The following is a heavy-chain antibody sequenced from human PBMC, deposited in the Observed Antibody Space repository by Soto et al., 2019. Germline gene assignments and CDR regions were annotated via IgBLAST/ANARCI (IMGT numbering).Heavy chain of an antibody. V-gene: IGHV3-33*01. CDR1: G. CDR3: ARDLRIGYCSGGSCYSGADFDY. Sequence: GGRRDSKATGKGLEWVAVIWYDGSNKYYADSVKGRFTISRDNSKNTLYLQMNSLRAEDTAVYYRARDLRIGYCSGGSCYSGADFDYLVQGTLVTVSS. J-gene: IGHJ4*02. CDR2: IWYDGSNK. D-gene: IGHD2-15*01.